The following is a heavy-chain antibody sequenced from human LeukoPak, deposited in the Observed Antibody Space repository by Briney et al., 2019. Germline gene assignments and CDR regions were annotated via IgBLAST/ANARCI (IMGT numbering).Heavy chain of an antibody. CDR1: GGTFSSYA. D-gene: IGHD2-15*01. CDR3: ARVVGGDCSGGGCYDY. CDR2: INTNTGNP. Sequence: GASVKVSCKASGGTFSSYAISWVRQAPGQGLEWMGWINTNTGNPTYAQGFTGRFVFSLDTSVSTAYLQISSLKAEDTAVYYCARVVGGDCSGGGCYDYWGQGTLVTVSS. V-gene: IGHV7-4-1*02. J-gene: IGHJ4*02.